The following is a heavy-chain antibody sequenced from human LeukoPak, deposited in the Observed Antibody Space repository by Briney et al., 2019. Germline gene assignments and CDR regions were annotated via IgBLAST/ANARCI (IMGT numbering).Heavy chain of an antibody. CDR2: IYSSGST. CDR3: ARARGRLLLVDY. V-gene: IGHV4-4*07. J-gene: IGHJ4*02. CDR1: SGPITSYY. Sequence: SETLSLTCTVSSGPITSYYWNWIRQPAGKGLEWIGRIYSSGSTDYNPSLKSRVTMSVDTSKNQFSLNLSSVTAADSAVYYCARARGRLLLVDYWGQGTLVTVSS. D-gene: IGHD2-15*01.